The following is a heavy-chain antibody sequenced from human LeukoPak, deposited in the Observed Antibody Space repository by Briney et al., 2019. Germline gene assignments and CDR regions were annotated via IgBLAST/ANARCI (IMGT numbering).Heavy chain of an antibody. CDR2: IDNGGSNT. CDR3: AKDAGEFFDY. Sequence: PGGSLRLSCAASGFTFNNYAMSWARQAPGKALEWVSAIDNGGSNTFYADSVKGRFTVSRDNSKNTLYLQMNSLRAEDTALYYCAKDAGEFFDYWGQGTLVTVSS. J-gene: IGHJ4*02. CDR1: GFTFNNYA. V-gene: IGHV3-23*01. D-gene: IGHD3-10*01.